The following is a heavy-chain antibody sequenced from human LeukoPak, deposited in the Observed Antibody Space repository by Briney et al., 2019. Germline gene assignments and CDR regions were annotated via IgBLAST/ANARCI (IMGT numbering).Heavy chain of an antibody. Sequence: SETLSLTCAVSGGSISSSDWWSWVRQPPGKGLEWIGEIYHSGSTFYNPSLKSRVTISVDKSKNQFSLKLSSVTAADTAVYYCASGGYYYDSSGYAFDYWGQGTLVTVSS. CDR3: ASGGYYYDSSGYAFDY. V-gene: IGHV4-4*02. D-gene: IGHD3-22*01. J-gene: IGHJ4*02. CDR2: IYHSGST. CDR1: GGSISSSDW.